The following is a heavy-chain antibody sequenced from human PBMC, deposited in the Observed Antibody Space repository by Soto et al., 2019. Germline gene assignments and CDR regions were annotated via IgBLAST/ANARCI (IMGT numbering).Heavy chain of an antibody. J-gene: IGHJ6*02. Sequence: QMQLVQSGGEVKKPGSSVKVSCKAYGDNFSIDALSWVRQAPGPGLEWMGWIIPLFGSPSYSQKFQGRVTIFADESTSTAYTQLSSLRSEDMAFYSCARLSDTYDISGPVDPISYYYGMELWGQGTTVAVSS. V-gene: IGHV1-69*01. CDR2: IIPLFGSP. CDR3: ARLSDTYDISGPVDPISYYYGMEL. CDR1: GDNFSIDA. D-gene: IGHD6-19*01.